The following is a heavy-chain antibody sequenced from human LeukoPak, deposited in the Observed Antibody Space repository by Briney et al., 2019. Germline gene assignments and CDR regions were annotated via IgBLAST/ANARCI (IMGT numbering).Heavy chain of an antibody. J-gene: IGHJ4*02. V-gene: IGHV3-23*01. CDR2: ISGSGGST. D-gene: IGHD5-18*01. CDR1: GFTFSSYA. CDR3: ANGHSYGLYDY. Sequence: QAGGSLRLSCAASGFTFSSYAMSWVRQAPGKGLEWVSAISGSGGSTYYADSVKGRFTISRDNSKNALYLQMNSLRAEDTAVYYCANGHSYGLYDYWGQGTLVTASS.